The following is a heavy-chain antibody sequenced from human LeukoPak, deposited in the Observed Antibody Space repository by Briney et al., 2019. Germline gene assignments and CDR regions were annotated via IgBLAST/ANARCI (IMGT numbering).Heavy chain of an antibody. CDR1: GGSISSYY. Sequence: SETLSLTCTVSGGSISSYYWSWIRQPPGKGLEWIGYIYYSGSTNYNPSLKSRVTISVDTSKNQFSLKLSSVTAADTAVYYCARDKNYDFWSGDPYYMDVWGKGTTVTVSS. J-gene: IGHJ6*03. CDR2: IYYSGST. CDR3: ARDKNYDFWSGDPYYMDV. D-gene: IGHD3-3*01. V-gene: IGHV4-59*01.